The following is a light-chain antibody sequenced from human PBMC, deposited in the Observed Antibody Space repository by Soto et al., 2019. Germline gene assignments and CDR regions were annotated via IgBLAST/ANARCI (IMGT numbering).Light chain of an antibody. CDR2: GAS. J-gene: IGKJ1*01. Sequence: IVYTQSAGALSLSPGESATLSCRTSQTTSGKYLAWYQQRPGLAPRLLIYGASTRATGIPPRFSGRGSGTEFTLTISSLQSEDFAVYYCQQYTNWPWTFGRGAKVDI. V-gene: IGKV3-15*01. CDR1: QTTSGK. CDR3: QQYTNWPWT.